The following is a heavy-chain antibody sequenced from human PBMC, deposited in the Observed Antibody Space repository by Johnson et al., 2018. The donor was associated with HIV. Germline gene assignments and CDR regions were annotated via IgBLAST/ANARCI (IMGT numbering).Heavy chain of an antibody. CDR3: TSTIDMVPTGRSYDAFDI. CDR1: GFIVGTKY. CDR2: ISGSGGST. D-gene: IGHD5-12*01. J-gene: IGHJ3*02. V-gene: IGHV3-23*04. Sequence: VQLVESGGGLVQSGGSLRLACVASGFIVGTKYMSWVRQAPGKGLEWVSAISGSGGSTYYAGSVKGRCPISRDNSKNMLYLQMNSLTTEDTAVDYCTSTIDMVPTGRSYDAFDIWGQGTMVTVSS.